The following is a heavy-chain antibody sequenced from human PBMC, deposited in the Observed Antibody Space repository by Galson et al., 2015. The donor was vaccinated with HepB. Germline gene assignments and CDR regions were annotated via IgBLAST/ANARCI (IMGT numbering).Heavy chain of an antibody. CDR3: ARDPGYDSSGYSSDY. V-gene: IGHV1-18*04. D-gene: IGHD3-22*01. CDR1: GYTFTRYG. J-gene: IGHJ4*02. Sequence: SVKVSCKASGYTFTRYGISWVRQAPGQGLEWMGWISAYNGNTNYAQKLQGRVTMTTDTSTSTAYMELRSLRSDDTAVYYCARDPGYDSSGYSSDYWGQGTLVTVSS. CDR2: ISAYNGNT.